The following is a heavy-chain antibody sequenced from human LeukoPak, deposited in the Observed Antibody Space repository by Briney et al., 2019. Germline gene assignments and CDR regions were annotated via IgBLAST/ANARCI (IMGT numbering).Heavy chain of an antibody. CDR1: GFTLSDAY. V-gene: IGHV3-15*01. CDR3: LAQYYFDF. D-gene: IGHD4-11*01. Sequence: GGSLRLSCAASGFTLSDAYMSWVRQTPGKGLEWVDRIKSKADGGTTNYAAPVKGRFIISGDDSKSTLYLQLNSLKTEDTAVYYCLAQYYFDFWGQGTLVTVSS. CDR2: IKSKADGGTT. J-gene: IGHJ4*02.